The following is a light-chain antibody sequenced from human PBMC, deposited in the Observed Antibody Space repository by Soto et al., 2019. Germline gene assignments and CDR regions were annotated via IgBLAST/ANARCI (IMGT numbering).Light chain of an antibody. CDR3: AAWDDSLNGVI. V-gene: IGLV1-44*01. CDR1: SSNIGSNS. Sequence: QSVLTQPPSASGTPGQRVTISCSGSSSNIGSNSVNWFQQFPGAAPKVLIYYNNRRPSGVPDRFSGSKSGTSASLAISGLQSEDEADDYCAAWDDSLNGVIFGGGTKLTVL. CDR2: YNN. J-gene: IGLJ2*01.